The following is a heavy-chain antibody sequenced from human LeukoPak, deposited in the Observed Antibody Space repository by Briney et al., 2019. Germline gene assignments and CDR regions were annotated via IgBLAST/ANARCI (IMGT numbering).Heavy chain of an antibody. CDR1: GITFDDYA. Sequence: PGGSLRLSCAASGITFDDYAMHWGRQAPGKGLGLVSGISWYSGSIGYADSVKGRFTISRDNAKNSLYLQMKSLRVEGLALYYCSKDIGYSRNRALGYWGQGTLVTVSS. V-gene: IGHV3-9*03. CDR2: ISWYSGSI. CDR3: SKDIGYSRNRALGY. D-gene: IGHD6-13*01. J-gene: IGHJ4*02.